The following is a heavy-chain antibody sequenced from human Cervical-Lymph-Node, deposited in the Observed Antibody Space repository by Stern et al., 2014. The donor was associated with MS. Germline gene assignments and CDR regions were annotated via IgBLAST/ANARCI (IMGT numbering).Heavy chain of an antibody. CDR3: TKEIRRADSSPDY. Sequence: VQLVESGGDLVQPGRSLRLSCAASGFRFDLYAMHWVRQAPGKGLEWVACSSLNIVSMAYAVSVKGRFTISRDNVRNSLYLQMDSLRPEDTALYYCTKEIRRADSSPDYWGQGALVTVSS. V-gene: IGHV3-9*01. CDR1: GFRFDLYA. D-gene: IGHD3-22*01. CDR2: SSLNIVSM. J-gene: IGHJ4*02.